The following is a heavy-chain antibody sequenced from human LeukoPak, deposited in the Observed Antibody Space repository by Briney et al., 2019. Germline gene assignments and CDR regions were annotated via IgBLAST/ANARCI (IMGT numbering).Heavy chain of an antibody. CDR1: GXTFSSYA. J-gene: IGHJ4*02. D-gene: IGHD6-13*01. CDR2: ISYDGSKK. V-gene: IGHV3-30*09. CDR3: ASAAIAAADLYSEY. Sequence: AGGSLRLSCAASGXTFSSYAMHWVRQSPGKGLEWVAVISYDGSKKYYADSVKGRFAISRDNSKNTLFLQMNSLRADDTAVYYCASAAIAAADLYSEYWGQGTLVTVSS.